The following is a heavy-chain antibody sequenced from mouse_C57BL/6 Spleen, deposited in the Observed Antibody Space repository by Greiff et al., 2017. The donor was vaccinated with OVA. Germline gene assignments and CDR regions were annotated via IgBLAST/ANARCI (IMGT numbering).Heavy chain of an antibody. D-gene: IGHD3-2*02. V-gene: IGHV6-3*01. CDR2: IRVKSDNYAT. Sequence: EVKLMESGGGLVQPGGSMKLSCVASGFTFSNYWMNWVRQSPEKGLEWVAQIRVKSDNYATHYAESVKGRFTISRDDSKSSVYLQMNNLRAEDTGIDYCTGSGYLDYWGQGTTLTVSS. CDR1: GFTFSNYW. J-gene: IGHJ2*01. CDR3: TGSGYLDY.